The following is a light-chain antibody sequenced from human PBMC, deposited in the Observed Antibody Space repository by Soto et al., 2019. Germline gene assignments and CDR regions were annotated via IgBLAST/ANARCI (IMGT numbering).Light chain of an antibody. CDR2: DVS. J-gene: IGLJ1*01. V-gene: IGLV2-14*01. Sequence: QSVLTQPASVSGSPGQSITISCTGTSSDVGGYNYVSWYQQHPGKAPKLMIYDVSYRPSGVSNRFSGSKSGNTASLIISGLQAEDEADYYCSSYTSSSPYVFGTGTKVTVL. CDR1: SSDVGGYNY. CDR3: SSYTSSSPYV.